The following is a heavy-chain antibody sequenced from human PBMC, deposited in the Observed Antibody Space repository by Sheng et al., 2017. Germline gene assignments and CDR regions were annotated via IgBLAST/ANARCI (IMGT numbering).Heavy chain of an antibody. J-gene: IGHJ3*02. CDR2: ISAYNGNT. CDR3: ARDRKYPWRWLQSDAFDI. CDR1: GYTFINYG. V-gene: IGHV1-18*01. Sequence: QVQLVQSGPEVKKPGASVKVSCKASGYTFINYGISWVRQAPGQGLEWMGWISAYNGNTNYAQKLQGRVTMTTDTSTSTAYMELRSLRSDDTAVYFCARDRKYPWRWLQSDAFDIWGQGTMVTVSS. D-gene: IGHD5-12*01.